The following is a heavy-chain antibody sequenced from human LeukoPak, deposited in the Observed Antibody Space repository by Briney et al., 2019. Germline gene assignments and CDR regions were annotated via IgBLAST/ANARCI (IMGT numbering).Heavy chain of an antibody. CDR2: ISISGDDT. J-gene: IGHJ4*02. CDR3: AKMPPLQYFDF. Sequence: PGGSLRLSCAASGFTLISSDMSWVRQAPGKGLEWVSSISISGDDTYYADSVKGRFTISRDNSKNTLYLQMNSLRAEDTAVYHCAKMPPLQYFDFWGQGTLVTVSS. CDR1: GFTLISSD. V-gene: IGHV3-23*01. D-gene: IGHD1-1*01.